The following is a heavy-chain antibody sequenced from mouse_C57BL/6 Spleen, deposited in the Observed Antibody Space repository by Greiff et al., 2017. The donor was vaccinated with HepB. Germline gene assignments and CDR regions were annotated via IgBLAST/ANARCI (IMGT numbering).Heavy chain of an antibody. D-gene: IGHD3-2*02. CDR2: INPGSGGT. J-gene: IGHJ3*01. CDR1: GYAFTNYL. Sequence: LVESGAELVRPGTSVKVSCKASGYAFTNYLIEWVKQRPGQGLEWIGVINPGSGGTNYNEKFKGKATLTADKSSSTAYMQLSSLTSEDSAVYFCARSGDSSGSVGFAYWGQGTLVTVSA. V-gene: IGHV1-54*01. CDR3: ARSGDSSGSVGFAY.